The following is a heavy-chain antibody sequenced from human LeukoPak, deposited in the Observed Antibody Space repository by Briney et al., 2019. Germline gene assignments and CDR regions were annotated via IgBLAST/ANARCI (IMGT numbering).Heavy chain of an antibody. CDR3: ARRLGVTRQLGTYYFDY. J-gene: IGHJ4*02. Sequence: SETLSLTCAVYGGSFSGYYWSWIRQPPGKGLEWIGEINHSGSTNYNPSLKSRVTISVDTSKNQFSLKLSSVTAADTAVYYCARRLGVTRQLGTYYFDYWGQGTLVTVSS. CDR2: INHSGST. CDR1: GGSFSGYY. D-gene: IGHD6-13*01. V-gene: IGHV4-34*01.